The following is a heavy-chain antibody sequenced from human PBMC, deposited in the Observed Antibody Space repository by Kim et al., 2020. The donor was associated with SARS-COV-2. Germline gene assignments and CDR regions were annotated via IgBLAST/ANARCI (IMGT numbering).Heavy chain of an antibody. Sequence: GGSLRLSCAASGFTFSTYWMSWVRQAPGKGLEWVANIKQDGSAKFYVDSVKGRFTISRDNAKNSLYLQMSSLRVEDTAVYYCARDRNTYYDVLSGYWGGGHYYYYGSDVWGQGTTVTVAS. J-gene: IGHJ6*02. CDR1: GFTFSTYW. V-gene: IGHV3-7*01. D-gene: IGHD3-3*01. CDR2: IKQDGSAK. CDR3: ARDRNTYYDVLSGYWGGGHYYYYGSDV.